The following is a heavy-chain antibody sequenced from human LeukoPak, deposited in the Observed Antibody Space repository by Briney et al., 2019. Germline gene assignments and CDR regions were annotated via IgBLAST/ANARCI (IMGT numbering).Heavy chain of an antibody. V-gene: IGHV3-74*01. CDR3: VRDFRSADY. J-gene: IGHJ4*02. CDR2: IYGDGSFT. Sequence: PGGSLRLSCAASGFTFSNFWMHWVRQAPGKGLVWVALIYGDGSFTRYADSVKARFIISRDNARNTVYLQMNSLRVEDTAVYYCVRDFRSADYWGQGTLVTVSS. CDR1: GFTFSNFW.